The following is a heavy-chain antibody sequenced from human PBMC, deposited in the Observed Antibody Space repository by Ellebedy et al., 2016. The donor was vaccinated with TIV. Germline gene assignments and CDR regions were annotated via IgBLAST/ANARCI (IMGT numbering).Heavy chain of an antibody. CDR1: GFTFSSCG. V-gene: IGHV3-30*18. Sequence: GGSLRLSXAASGFTFSSCGMHWVRQAPGKGLDWVAVISYDGRNKYYADSVKGRITISRDNSKNTLYLQMNSLRAEDTAVYYCAKDWFSGYSYGLLIDYWGQGTLVTVSS. CDR3: AKDWFSGYSYGLLIDY. D-gene: IGHD5-18*01. CDR2: ISYDGRNK. J-gene: IGHJ4*02.